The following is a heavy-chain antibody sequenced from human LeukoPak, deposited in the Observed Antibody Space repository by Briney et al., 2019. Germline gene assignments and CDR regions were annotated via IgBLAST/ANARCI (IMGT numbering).Heavy chain of an antibody. CDR2: IYYSGST. Sequence: PSETLSLTCTVSGGSVSSGSYYWSWIRQPPGKGLEWIGYIYYSGSTNYNPPLKSRVTISVDTSKNQFSLKLSSVTAADTAVYYCARDRPSGYSSGWYGSYWYFDLWGRGTLVTASS. J-gene: IGHJ2*01. V-gene: IGHV4-61*01. D-gene: IGHD6-19*01. CDR1: GGSVSSGSYY. CDR3: ARDRPSGYSSGWYGSYWYFDL.